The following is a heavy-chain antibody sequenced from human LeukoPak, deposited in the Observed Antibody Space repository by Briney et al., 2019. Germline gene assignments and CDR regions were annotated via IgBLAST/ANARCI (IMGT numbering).Heavy chain of an antibody. CDR3: ARGPDLAGRDGYAGDY. CDR1: GYTFTSYA. CDR2: INTNTGNP. Sequence: AASVKVSCNASGYTFTSYAMNWVRPAPGQGLEWMGWINTNTGNPTYAQGFTGRFVFCLDNSVSTAYLQISSLKAEDTAVYYSARGPDLAGRDGYAGDYWGQGTLVTVSS. D-gene: IGHD5-24*01. J-gene: IGHJ4*02. V-gene: IGHV7-4-1*02.